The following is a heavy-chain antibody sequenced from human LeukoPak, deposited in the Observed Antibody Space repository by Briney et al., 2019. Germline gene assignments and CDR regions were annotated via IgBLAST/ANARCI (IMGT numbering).Heavy chain of an antibody. V-gene: IGHV3-33*01. D-gene: IGHD6-13*01. CDR1: GFTFSSYG. J-gene: IGHJ4*02. CDR3: ARADPGSSCGY. Sequence: PGRSLRLSCAASGFTFSSYGMHWVRQAPGKGLEWVAVIWYDGSNKYYADSVKGRFTISRDNSKNTLYLQMNSLRAEDTAVYYCARADPGSSCGYWGQGTLVTVSS. CDR2: IWYDGSNK.